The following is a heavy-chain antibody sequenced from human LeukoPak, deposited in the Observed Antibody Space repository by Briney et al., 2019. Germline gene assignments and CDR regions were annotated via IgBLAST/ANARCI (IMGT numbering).Heavy chain of an antibody. CDR3: ARDSQQPDPQYYFDY. V-gene: IGHV3-30*03. J-gene: IGHJ4*02. CDR1: GFTFSSYS. Sequence: GGSLRLSCAASGFTFSSYSMNWVRQAPGKGLEWVAVISYDGSNKYYADSVKGRFTISRDNSKNTLYLQMNSLRAEDTAVYYCARDSQQPDPQYYFDYWGQGTLVTVSS. CDR2: ISYDGSNK. D-gene: IGHD6-13*01.